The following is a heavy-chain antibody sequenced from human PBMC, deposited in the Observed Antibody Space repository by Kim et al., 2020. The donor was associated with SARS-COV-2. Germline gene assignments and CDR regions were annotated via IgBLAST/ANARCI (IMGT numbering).Heavy chain of an antibody. J-gene: IGHJ4*02. V-gene: IGHV3-23*01. D-gene: IGHD3-10*01. Sequence: ADSFRGRFTISRENSKNTLYLQMDSLRVEDTAVYYCAKDLLYVPGRGYFDSWGQGVLVTVSS. CDR3: AKDLLYVPGRGYFDS.